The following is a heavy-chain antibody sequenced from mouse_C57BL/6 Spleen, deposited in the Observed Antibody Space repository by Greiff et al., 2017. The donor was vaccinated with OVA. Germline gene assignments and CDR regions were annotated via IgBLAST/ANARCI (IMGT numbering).Heavy chain of an antibody. CDR3: ARHEDHSNYVGWYFDV. CDR1: GYTFTEYT. V-gene: IGHV1-62-2*01. D-gene: IGHD2-5*01. Sequence: VVKPGASVKLSCKASGYTFTEYTIHWVKQRSGQGLEWIGWFYPGSGSIKYNEKFKDKATLTADKSSSTVYMELSRLTSEDSAVYFCARHEDHSNYVGWYFDVWGTGTTVTVSS. CDR2: FYPGSGSI. J-gene: IGHJ1*03.